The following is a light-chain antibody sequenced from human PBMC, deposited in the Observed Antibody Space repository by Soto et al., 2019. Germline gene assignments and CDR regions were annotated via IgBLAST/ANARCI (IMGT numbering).Light chain of an antibody. J-gene: IGLJ1*01. CDR3: SSYTNINTRACV. CDR2: EVT. CDR1: SGDMGSYKR. Sequence: HSALTQAACVSGSPGQSITIFCTGPSGDMGSYKRVCWYQQHPGNAPKLIIYEVTDRPSGVSNRFSGSKSGNTASLTISGLQAEDEAEYYRSSYTNINTRACVFGTGTKVTVL. V-gene: IGLV2-14*01.